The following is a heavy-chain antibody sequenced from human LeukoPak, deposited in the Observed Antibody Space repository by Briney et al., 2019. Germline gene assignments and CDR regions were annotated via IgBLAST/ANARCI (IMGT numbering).Heavy chain of an antibody. CDR1: GFTFSSYW. CDR3: ARDPGYCGDGSCYSGGGNY. CDR2: INNDGSST. Sequence: QTGGSLRLSCAASGFTFSSYWMHWVRHAPGKGLVWVSHINNDGSSTTYADSVKGRFTISRDNAKNTLYLQMNSLRAEDTAVYYCARDPGYCGDGSCYSGGGNYWGPGILVTVSS. J-gene: IGHJ4*02. D-gene: IGHD2-15*01. V-gene: IGHV3-74*01.